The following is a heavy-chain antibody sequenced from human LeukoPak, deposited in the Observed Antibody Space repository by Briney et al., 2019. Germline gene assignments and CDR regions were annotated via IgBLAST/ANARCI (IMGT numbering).Heavy chain of an antibody. V-gene: IGHV3-33*01. CDR2: IWYDGGNK. J-gene: IGHJ4*02. CDR1: GFTFSTYG. CDR3: ARSREHGSGTYDSYYFDY. D-gene: IGHD3-10*01. Sequence: GGSLRLSCAASGFTFSTYGMHWVRQAPGKGLEWVAIIWYDGGNKYYADSVRGRFTISRDNSKNTLFLQMNSLRAEATAVYYCARSREHGSGTYDSYYFDYWGQGTLVTVSS.